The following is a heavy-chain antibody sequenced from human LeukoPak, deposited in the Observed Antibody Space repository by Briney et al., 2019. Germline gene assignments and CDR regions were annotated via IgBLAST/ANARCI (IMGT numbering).Heavy chain of an antibody. Sequence: ASVKVSCKASGHTFTSYYMHWVRQAPGQGLEWMGIINPSGGSTSYAQKFQGRVTMTRDTSTSTVYMELSSLRSEDTAVYYCARDPGTAMVTRGFDYWGQGTLVTVSS. V-gene: IGHV1-46*01. D-gene: IGHD5-18*01. J-gene: IGHJ4*02. CDR1: GHTFTSYY. CDR2: INPSGGST. CDR3: ARDPGTAMVTRGFDY.